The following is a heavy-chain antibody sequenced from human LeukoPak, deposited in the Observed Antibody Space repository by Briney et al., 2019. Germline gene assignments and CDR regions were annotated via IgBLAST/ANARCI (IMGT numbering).Heavy chain of an antibody. CDR2: IIPIFGTA. Sequence: SVKVSCKASGGTFSSYAISWVRQAPGQGLEWMGGIIPIFGTANYAQKLQGRVTMTTDTSTSTAYMELRSLRSDDTAVYYCARGGEEDFWSGRNWFDPWGQGTLVTVSS. CDR3: ARGGEEDFWSGRNWFDP. D-gene: IGHD3-3*01. V-gene: IGHV1-69*05. J-gene: IGHJ5*02. CDR1: GGTFSSYA.